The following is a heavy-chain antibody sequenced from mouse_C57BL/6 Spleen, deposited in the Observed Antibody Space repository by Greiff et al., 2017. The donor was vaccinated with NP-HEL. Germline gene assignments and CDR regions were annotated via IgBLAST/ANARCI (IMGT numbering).Heavy chain of an antibody. J-gene: IGHJ2*01. D-gene: IGHD1-1*01. V-gene: IGHV6-3*01. CDR1: GFTFSNYW. CDR2: IRLKSDNYAT. CDR3: TEINYYGSSLDY. Sequence: EVKLMESGGGLVQPGGSMKLSCVASGFTFSNYWMNWVRQSPEKGLEWVAQIRLKSDNYATHYAESVKGRFTISRDDSKSSVYLQMNNLMAEDTGIYYCTEINYYGSSLDYWGQGTTLTVSS.